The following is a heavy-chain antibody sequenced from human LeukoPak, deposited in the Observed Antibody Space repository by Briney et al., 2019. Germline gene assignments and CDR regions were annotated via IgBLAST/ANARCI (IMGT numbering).Heavy chain of an antibody. CDR1: GFTSGLTFGSCW. V-gene: IGHV3-7*01. CDR2: IKQDGSQK. Sequence: PGGSLRLSCTASGFTSGLTFGSCWMSWVRQAPGKGPEWVANIKQDGSQKSYVDSVKGRFTISRDNAKNSLYLQMSSLRVADTAMDYCVRDGLVWFGEKTAFEIWGQGTMVTVSS. J-gene: IGHJ3*02. D-gene: IGHD3-10*01. CDR3: VRDGLVWFGEKTAFEI.